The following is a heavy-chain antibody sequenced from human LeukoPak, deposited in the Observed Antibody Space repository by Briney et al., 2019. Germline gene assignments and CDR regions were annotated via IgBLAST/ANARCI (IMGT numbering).Heavy chain of an antibody. J-gene: IGHJ4*02. CDR3: AKDTHTGLLIRQEFDY. Sequence: GGSLRLSCAASGFTFSSYGMPWVRQAPGKGLEWVAVISYDGSNKYYADSVKGRFTISRDNSKNTLYLQMNSLRAEDTAVYYCAKDTHTGLLIRQEFDYWGQGTLVTVSS. CDR2: ISYDGSNK. CDR1: GFTFSSYG. V-gene: IGHV3-30*18. D-gene: IGHD5-18*01.